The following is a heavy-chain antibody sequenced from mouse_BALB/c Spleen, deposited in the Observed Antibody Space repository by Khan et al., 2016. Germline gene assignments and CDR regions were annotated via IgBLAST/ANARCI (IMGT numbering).Heavy chain of an antibody. J-gene: IGHJ3*01. CDR1: GFSITGFA. V-gene: IGHV2-6-7*01. Sequence: QMQLEASGPGLVAPSQSLSITCTVSGFSITGFAVNWVRQPPGKGLEWLGVIWGDGSTDYDSALKSRLSISKDDSKSQVFLKMNSLQTDDTARYYCASYYDYDGGFAYWGQGTLVTVSA. D-gene: IGHD2-4*01. CDR2: IWGDGST. CDR3: ASYYDYDGGFAY.